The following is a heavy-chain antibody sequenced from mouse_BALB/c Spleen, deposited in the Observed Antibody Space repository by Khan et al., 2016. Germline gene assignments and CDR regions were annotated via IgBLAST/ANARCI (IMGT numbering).Heavy chain of an antibody. J-gene: IGHJ2*01. CDR1: GYAFSRSW. Sequence: QVRLQQSGPELVEPGASVKISCKASGYAFSRSWMNWVKQRPGQGLEWIGRIYTGDGDTNYNVKFKGKATLTADKSSSTAYMQLSSLTSVDSAVYFCARRDRYGFDYWGQGTTLTVSS. CDR3: ARRDRYGFDY. V-gene: IGHV1-82*01. CDR2: IYTGDGDT. D-gene: IGHD2-14*01.